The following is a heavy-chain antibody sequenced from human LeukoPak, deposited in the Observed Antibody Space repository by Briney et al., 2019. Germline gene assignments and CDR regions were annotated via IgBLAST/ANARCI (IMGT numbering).Heavy chain of an antibody. Sequence: ASVKVSRKASGYTFTSYDINWVRQATGQGLEWMGWMNPNSGNTGYAQKFQGRVTMTRNTSISTAYMELSSLRSEDTAVYYCASLYCSGGSCYPDGMDVWGQGTTVTVSS. V-gene: IGHV1-8*01. CDR1: GYTFTSYD. CDR3: ASLYCSGGSCYPDGMDV. J-gene: IGHJ6*02. CDR2: MNPNSGNT. D-gene: IGHD2-15*01.